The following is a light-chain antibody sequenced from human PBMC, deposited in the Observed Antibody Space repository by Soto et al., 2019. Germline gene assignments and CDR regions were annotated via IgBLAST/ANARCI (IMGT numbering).Light chain of an antibody. V-gene: IGKV4-1*01. CDR1: QSVLYSSTNNNY. CDR2: WAS. J-gene: IGKJ4*01. Sequence: IVITHSPHSLAVSLGERATINCKSSQSVLYSSTNNNYLAWHQQKPGQPPKLLIYWASTRESGVPDRFSGSGSGTDFTLTISSLQAEDVAVYYCQQYYSIPPSSGGGTKVDIK. CDR3: QQYYSIPPS.